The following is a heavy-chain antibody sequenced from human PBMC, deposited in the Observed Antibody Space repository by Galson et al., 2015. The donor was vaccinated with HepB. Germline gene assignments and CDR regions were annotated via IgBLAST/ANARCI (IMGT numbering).Heavy chain of an antibody. CDR1: GFTVSSNY. V-gene: IGHV3-53*01. CDR2: IYSGGST. D-gene: IGHD3-16*02. Sequence: SLRLSCAASGFTVSSNYMSWVRQAPGKGLEWVSVIYSGGSTYYADSVKGRFTIPRDNSKNTLYLQMNSLRAEDTAVYYCARDKIYRYGHAGYDYVWGSYRYGAFDIWGHGTMVTVSS. J-gene: IGHJ3*02. CDR3: ARDKIYRYGHAGYDYVWGSYRYGAFDI.